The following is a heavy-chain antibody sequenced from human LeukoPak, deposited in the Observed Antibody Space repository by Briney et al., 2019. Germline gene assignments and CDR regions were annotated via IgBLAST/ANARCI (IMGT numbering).Heavy chain of an antibody. CDR2: ISWNSGSI. J-gene: IGHJ4*02. D-gene: IGHD3-3*01. CDR1: GFTFDDYA. V-gene: IGHV3-9*03. CDR3: AKDATIFGVADPYYFDY. Sequence: GRSLRLSCAASGFTFDDYAMHWVRQAPGKGLEWVSGISWNSGSIGYADSVKGRFTISRDNAKNSLYLQMNSLRAEDVALYYCAKDATIFGVADPYYFDYWGQGTLVTVSS.